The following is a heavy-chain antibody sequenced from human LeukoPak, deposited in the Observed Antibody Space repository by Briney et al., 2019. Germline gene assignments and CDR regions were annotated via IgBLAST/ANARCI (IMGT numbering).Heavy chain of an antibody. CDR1: GGSSSGYY. J-gene: IGHJ4*02. Sequence: PSETLSLTCAVYGGSSSGYYWSWIRQPPGKGLEWIGEINHSGSTNYNPPLKSRVTISVDTSKNQFSLKLSSVTAADTAVYYCARTRGSRYFDWLPSLGFDYWGQGTLVTVSS. V-gene: IGHV4-34*01. CDR2: INHSGST. CDR3: ARTRGSRYFDWLPSLGFDY. D-gene: IGHD3-9*01.